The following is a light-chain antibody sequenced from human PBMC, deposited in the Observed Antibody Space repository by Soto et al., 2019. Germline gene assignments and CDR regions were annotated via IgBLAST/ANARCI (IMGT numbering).Light chain of an antibody. CDR3: QAWDSSTHFV. J-gene: IGLJ7*01. CDR2: QDT. Sequence: SYELTQPPSVSVSPGQTASITCSGDKLGDKYVCWYQQKPGQSPVLVIYQDTKRPSGIPERFSGSNSGNTATLTISGTQAMDEADYHCQAWDSSTHFVFGTGTQLTVL. V-gene: IGLV3-1*01. CDR1: KLGDKY.